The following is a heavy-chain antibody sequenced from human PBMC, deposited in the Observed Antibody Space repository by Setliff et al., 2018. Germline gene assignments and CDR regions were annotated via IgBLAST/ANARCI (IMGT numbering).Heavy chain of an antibody. CDR1: GDFISSGGYT. CDR2: IFYNGNT. CDR3: ARGGGGYHSDF. Sequence: PSETLSLTCNVSGDFISSGGYTWNWIRQHPEMGLEWIGYIFYNGNTFYNPSLQSRVTISVDTSKNQFSLKLTSVTAADTAVYYCARGGGGYHSDFWGPGILVTVSS. J-gene: IGHJ4*02. D-gene: IGHD3-16*01. V-gene: IGHV4-31*03.